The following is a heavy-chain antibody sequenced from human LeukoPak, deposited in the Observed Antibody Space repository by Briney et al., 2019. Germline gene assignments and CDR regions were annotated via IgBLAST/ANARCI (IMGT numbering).Heavy chain of an antibody. CDR3: ATFSSSGSQHFDY. Sequence: ASVKVSCKASGGTFSSYAISWVRQPPGQGLEWMGRIIPILGIANYAQKFQGRVTITADKSTSTAYMELSSLRSEDTAVYYCATFSSSGSQHFDYWGQGTLVTVSS. V-gene: IGHV1-69*04. D-gene: IGHD1-26*01. CDR2: IIPILGIA. J-gene: IGHJ4*02. CDR1: GGTFSSYA.